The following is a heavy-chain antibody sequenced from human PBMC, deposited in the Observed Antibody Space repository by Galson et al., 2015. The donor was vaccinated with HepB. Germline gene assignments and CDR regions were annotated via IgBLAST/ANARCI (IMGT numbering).Heavy chain of an antibody. CDR2: ISYDGRNK. CDR1: GFTFSSYA. J-gene: IGHJ1*01. CDR3: ARDRAPTMIVVTFQQ. D-gene: IGHD3-22*01. Sequence: SLRLSCAASGFTFSSYAMHWVRQAPGKGLEWVAVISYDGRNKYYADSVKGRFTISRDNSKNTLYLQMNSLRAEDTAVYYCARDRAPTMIVVTFQQWGQGTLVTVSS. V-gene: IGHV3-30-3*01.